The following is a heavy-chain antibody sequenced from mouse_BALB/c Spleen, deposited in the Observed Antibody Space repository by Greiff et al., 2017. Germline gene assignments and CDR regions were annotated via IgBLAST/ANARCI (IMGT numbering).Heavy chain of an antibody. J-gene: IGHJ2*01. Sequence: EVQVVESGGDLVKPGGSLKLSCAASGFTFSSYGMSWVRQTPDKRLEWVATISSGGSYTYYPDSVKGRFTISRDNAKNTLYLQMSSLKSEDTAMYYCARHKGITGADYWGQGTTLTVSS. CDR2: ISSGGSYT. CDR3: ARHKGITGADY. D-gene: IGHD4-1*01. V-gene: IGHV5-6*01. CDR1: GFTFSSYG.